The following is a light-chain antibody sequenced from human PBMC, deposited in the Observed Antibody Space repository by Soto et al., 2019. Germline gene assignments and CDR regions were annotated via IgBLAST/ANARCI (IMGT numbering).Light chain of an antibody. CDR2: GAS. V-gene: IGKV3D-15*01. CDR3: QQSYSTLYT. CDR1: RPIANK. Sequence: TQSPALLSVSPGETATLSCKASRPIANKLAWYQQSPGQTPRLLIYGASTRASGVPDRFSGSGSGTDFTLTITSPQAEDFATYYCQQSYSTLYTFGQGTKLEIK. J-gene: IGKJ2*01.